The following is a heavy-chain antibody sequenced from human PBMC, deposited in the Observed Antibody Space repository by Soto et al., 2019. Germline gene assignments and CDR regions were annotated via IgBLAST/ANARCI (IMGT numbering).Heavy chain of an antibody. CDR3: ARGDREDILVVVGARPGEYGIDI. J-gene: IGHJ6*02. V-gene: IGHV3-30-3*01. D-gene: IGHD2-15*01. Sequence: QVQLVESGGGVVQPGGSLRLSCAASGFTFRNYAMHWVRQAPGKGLECLAVIAYDGSNAFYRGSVKGRFTISRDNSKNTPYLHMNSLRSEDTGVYYCARGDREDILVVVGARPGEYGIDIWGQGTTVTVSS. CDR1: GFTFRNYA. CDR2: IAYDGSNA.